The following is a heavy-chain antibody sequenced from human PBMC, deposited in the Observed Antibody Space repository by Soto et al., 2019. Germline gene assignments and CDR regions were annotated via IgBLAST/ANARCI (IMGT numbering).Heavy chain of an antibody. Sequence: QVQLQESGPGLVKPSGTLSLTCAVSGGSISSSNWWSWVRQPPGKGLEWIGEIYHSGSTNYNPSHKSRVTXXVXKXXTQFSLKLSSVTAADTAVYYCARDYGDYGRVWFDPWGQGTLVTVSS. CDR3: ARDYGDYGRVWFDP. CDR2: IYHSGST. D-gene: IGHD4-17*01. CDR1: GGSISSSNW. J-gene: IGHJ5*02. V-gene: IGHV4-4*02.